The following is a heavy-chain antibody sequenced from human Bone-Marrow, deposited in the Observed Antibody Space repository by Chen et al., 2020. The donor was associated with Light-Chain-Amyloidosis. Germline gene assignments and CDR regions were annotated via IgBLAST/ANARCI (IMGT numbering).Heavy chain of an antibody. Sequence: QVQLQESGPGQVKPSQTLSLNCAVSGDSLSSSGYYWSWIRHHPGMGLEWIGNIYYDGTTSYSPSLKSRVSITSDMSKNQFSLRLSSVTAADTAVYYCARSLRGWFDPWGQGTLVTVSS. CDR2: IYYDGTT. V-gene: IGHV4-31*11. D-gene: IGHD3-10*01. CDR3: ARSLRGWFDP. J-gene: IGHJ5*02. CDR1: GDSLSSSGYY.